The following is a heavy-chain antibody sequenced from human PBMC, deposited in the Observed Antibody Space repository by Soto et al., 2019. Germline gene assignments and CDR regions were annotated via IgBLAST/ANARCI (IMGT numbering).Heavy chain of an antibody. J-gene: IGHJ5*02. Sequence: QVQLQESGPGLVKPSQTLSLTCTVSGGSISSGGYYWSWIRQHPGKGLEWIGYIYYSGSTYYNPSLKSRVTISVDTSKNQFSLKLSSVTAADTAVYYCARAVSYYDSSGYYTGWFDPWGQGTLVTVSS. D-gene: IGHD3-22*01. V-gene: IGHV4-31*03. CDR1: GGSISSGGYY. CDR3: ARAVSYYDSSGYYTGWFDP. CDR2: IYYSGST.